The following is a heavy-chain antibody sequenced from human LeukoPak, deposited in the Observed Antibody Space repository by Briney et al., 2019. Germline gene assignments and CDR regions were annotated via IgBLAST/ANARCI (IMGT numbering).Heavy chain of an antibody. Sequence: ASVKVSCKASGYTFTSYYMHWVRQAPGQGLEWMGIINPSGGSTSYAQKFQGRVTMTRDTSTSTVYMELSSLRFEDTAVYYCARDGSVVVTVIRSLMFDYWSQGTLVTVSS. CDR1: GYTFTSYY. V-gene: IGHV1-46*01. CDR3: ARDGSVVVTVIRSLMFDY. D-gene: IGHD2-21*02. J-gene: IGHJ4*02. CDR2: INPSGGST.